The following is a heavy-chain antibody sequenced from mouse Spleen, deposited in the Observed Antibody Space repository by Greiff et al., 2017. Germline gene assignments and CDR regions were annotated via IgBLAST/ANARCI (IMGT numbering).Heavy chain of an antibody. CDR1: GYTFTSYW. J-gene: IGHJ2*01. Sequence: VQLQQPGAELVRPGTSVKLSCKASGYTFTSYWMHWVKQRPGQGLEWIGVIDPSDSYTNYNQKFKGKATLTVDTSSSTAYMQLSSLTSEDSAVYYCARSGDVGDYWGQGTTLTVSS. D-gene: IGHD3-3*01. CDR2: IDPSDSYT. CDR3: ARSGDVGDY. V-gene: IGHV1-59*01.